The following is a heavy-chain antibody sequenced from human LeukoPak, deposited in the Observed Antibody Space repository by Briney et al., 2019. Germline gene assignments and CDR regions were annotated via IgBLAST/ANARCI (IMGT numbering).Heavy chain of an antibody. V-gene: IGHV3-53*01. D-gene: IGHD6-13*01. J-gene: IGHJ6*02. Sequence: PGGSLRLSCAASGFTVSSNYMSWVRQAPGKGLEWVSVIYSGGSTYYADSVKGRFTISRDNSKNTLYLQMNSLRAEDTAVYYCARVGLFSSRDGMDVWGQGTTVTVSS. CDR2: IYSGGST. CDR3: ARVGLFSSRDGMDV. CDR1: GFTVSSNY.